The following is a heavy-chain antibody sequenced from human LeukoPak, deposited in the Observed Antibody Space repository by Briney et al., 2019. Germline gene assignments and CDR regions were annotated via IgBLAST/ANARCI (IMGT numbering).Heavy chain of an antibody. CDR3: ARDLYYYGMDV. CDR2: INPNSGGT. J-gene: IGHJ6*02. Sequence: ASVKVSCKASGYTFTNYYIHWVRQAPGQGLEWMGWINPNSGGTNYAQKFQGRGTMTRDTSISTAYMELSRLRSDDTAVYYCARDLYYYGMDVWDQGTTVTVSS. V-gene: IGHV1-2*02. CDR1: GYTFTNYY.